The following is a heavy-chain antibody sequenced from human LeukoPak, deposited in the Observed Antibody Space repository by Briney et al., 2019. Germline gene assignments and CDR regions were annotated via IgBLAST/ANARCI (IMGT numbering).Heavy chain of an antibody. CDR3: TRHVALPSI. V-gene: IGHV3-48*01. CDR2: ISSGSSTI. CDR1: GFTFSSYS. J-gene: IGHJ3*02. Sequence: GGSLRLSCAASGFTFSSYSMNWVRPSPRKGLEWVSYISSGSSTIYYADSVKGRFTISRDNAKNSLYLQMNSPRAEDTVMYYCTRHVALPSICGEGTTGTVSS. D-gene: IGHD2-15*01.